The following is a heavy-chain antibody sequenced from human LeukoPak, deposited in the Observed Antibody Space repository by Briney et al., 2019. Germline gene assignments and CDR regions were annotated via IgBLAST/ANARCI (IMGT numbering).Heavy chain of an antibody. CDR1: GGSISSYY. V-gene: IGHV4-59*01. D-gene: IGHD3-10*01. J-gene: IGHJ4*02. CDR3: ARFSLYYYGSAGWDY. Sequence: SETLSLTCTVSGGSISSYYWSWIRQPPGKGLEWIGYIYYSGSTNYNPSLKSRVTISVDTSKNQFSLKLTSVTAADTAVYYCARFSLYYYGSAGWDYWGQGILVTVSS. CDR2: IYYSGST.